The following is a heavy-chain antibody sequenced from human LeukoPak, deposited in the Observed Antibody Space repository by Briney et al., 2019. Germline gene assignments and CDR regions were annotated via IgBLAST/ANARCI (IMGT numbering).Heavy chain of an antibody. V-gene: IGHV4-4*07. D-gene: IGHD2-15*01. CDR2: IYTRGST. Sequence: PSETLSLTCTVSGGSINNYYWSWIRQPAGKGLEWIGRIYTRGSTNYNSSLKSRVTMSVDTSKNQFSLELSSVTAADTAVYYCARGRYCSADICSGGDAFDIWGQGTMVSVSS. J-gene: IGHJ3*02. CDR3: ARGRYCSADICSGGDAFDI. CDR1: GGSINNYY.